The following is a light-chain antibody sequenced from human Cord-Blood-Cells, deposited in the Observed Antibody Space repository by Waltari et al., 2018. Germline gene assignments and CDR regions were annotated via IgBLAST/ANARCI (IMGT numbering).Light chain of an antibody. CDR3: CSYAGSSTVV. J-gene: IGLJ2*01. V-gene: IGLV2-23*01. CDR2: EGS. Sequence: QSALTQPPSVSASPGQSITISCTGTSRDVGSYTLVSWYQQHPGKAPKLMIYEGSKRPSGVFNRFAGSKSGNTASLTISGLQAEDEADYYCCSYAGSSTVVFGGGTKLTV. CDR1: SRDVGSYTL.